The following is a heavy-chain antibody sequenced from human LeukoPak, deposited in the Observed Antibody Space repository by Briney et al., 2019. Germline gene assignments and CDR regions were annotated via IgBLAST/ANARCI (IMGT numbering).Heavy chain of an antibody. V-gene: IGHV4-39*01. CDR2: IYYSGST. CDR1: GGSISSSNYY. J-gene: IGHJ4*02. Sequence: KPSETLSLTCTVSGGSISSSNYYWGWIRQPPGMGLEWIGSIYYSGSTYYNPSLKSRVTISVDTSKNQFSLKLSSVTAADTAVYYCARSHNNFADYWGQGALVTVSS. CDR3: ARSHNNFADY. D-gene: IGHD4-11*01.